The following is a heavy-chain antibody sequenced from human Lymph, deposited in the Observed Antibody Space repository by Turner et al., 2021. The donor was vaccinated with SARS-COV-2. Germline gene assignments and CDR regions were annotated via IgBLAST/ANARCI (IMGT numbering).Heavy chain of an antibody. CDR2: IYYRGST. CDR1: GGSMNSND. J-gene: IGHJ5*02. Sequence: QVQLQESGPRLVKPLETLSLTCTVSGGSMNSNDWSWIRQPPGKRLEWIGYIYYRGSTNYNPSPKSGVTISVDTYKNQFSLKLTSATAADTAIYYCARENVNNWVDPWGQGILVTVSS. V-gene: IGHV4-59*01. CDR3: ARENVNNWVDP.